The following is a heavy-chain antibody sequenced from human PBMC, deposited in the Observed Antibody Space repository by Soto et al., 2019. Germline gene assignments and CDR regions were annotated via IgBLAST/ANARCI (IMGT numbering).Heavy chain of an antibody. CDR1: GYTFTSYG. D-gene: IGHD3-3*01. CDR3: ARDRRLGCGVVIDDAFDI. Sequence: ASVKVSCKASGYTFTSYGISWVRQAPGQGLEWMGWISAYNGNTNYAQKLQGRVTMTTDTSTSTAYMELRSLRSDDTAVYYCARDRRLGCGVVIDDAFDIWGQGTMVTV. CDR2: ISAYNGNT. V-gene: IGHV1-18*04. J-gene: IGHJ3*02.